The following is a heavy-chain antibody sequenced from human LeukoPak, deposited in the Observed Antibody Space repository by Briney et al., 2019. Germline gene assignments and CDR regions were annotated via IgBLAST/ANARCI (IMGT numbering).Heavy chain of an antibody. CDR2: IYTSGST. Sequence: PSETLSLTCTVSGGSISSYHWSWIRQPAGKGLEWIGRIYTSGSTNYNPSLKSRVTMSVDTSKNQFSLKLSSVTAADTAVYYCARDLSIAVAGFDYWGQGTLVTVSS. J-gene: IGHJ4*02. V-gene: IGHV4-4*07. D-gene: IGHD6-19*01. CDR3: ARDLSIAVAGFDY. CDR1: GGSISSYH.